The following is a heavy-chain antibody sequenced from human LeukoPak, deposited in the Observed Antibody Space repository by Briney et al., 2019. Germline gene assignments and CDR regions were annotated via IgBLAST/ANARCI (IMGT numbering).Heavy chain of an antibody. CDR3: AREGTAMVPFDY. Sequence: ASVKVSCKASGGTFSSYAISWVRQAPGQGLEWMGRITPILGIANYAQKFQGRVTITADKSTSTAYMKLSSLRSEDTAVYYCAREGTAMVPFDYWGQGTLVTVSS. CDR1: GGTFSSYA. J-gene: IGHJ4*02. V-gene: IGHV1-69*04. D-gene: IGHD5-18*01. CDR2: ITPILGIA.